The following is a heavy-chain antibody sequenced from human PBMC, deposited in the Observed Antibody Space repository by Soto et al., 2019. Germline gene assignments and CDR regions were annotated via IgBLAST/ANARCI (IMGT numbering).Heavy chain of an antibody. CDR1: GYSFTTYW. CDR3: ARRFDSLSLGLEEDYYYYGMDV. V-gene: IGHV5-10-1*01. D-gene: IGHD3-16*01. Sequence: GESLKISFKGSGYSFTTYWINWVRQMPGKGLEWMGRIDPSDSYTNYSPSFEGHVNISDDKSITTAYLQWSSLKASDTAIYYCARRFDSLSLGLEEDYYYYGMDVWGQGTTVTVSS. J-gene: IGHJ6*02. CDR2: IDPSDSYT.